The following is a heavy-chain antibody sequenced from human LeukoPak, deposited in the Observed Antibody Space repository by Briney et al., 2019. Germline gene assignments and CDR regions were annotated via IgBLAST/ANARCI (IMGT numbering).Heavy chain of an antibody. CDR1: GGSISSSNW. V-gene: IGHV4-4*02. J-gene: IGHJ4*02. CDR3: ARGRRYCSGGSCYSPRYYFDY. D-gene: IGHD2-15*01. CDR2: IYHSGST. Sequence: SGTLSLTCAVSGGSISSSNWWSWVRQPPGKGLEWIGEIYHSGSTNYNPSLKSRVTISVDTSKNQFSLKLSSVTAADTAVYYCARGRRYCSGGSCYSPRYYFDYWGQGTLVTVSS.